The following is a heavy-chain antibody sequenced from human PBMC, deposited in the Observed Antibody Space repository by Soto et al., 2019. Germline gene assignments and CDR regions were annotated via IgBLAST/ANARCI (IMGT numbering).Heavy chain of an antibody. CDR3: AKDLPHGGNPNWYFDL. J-gene: IGHJ2*01. D-gene: IGHD2-15*01. CDR1: GYTFTGYA. Sequence: GGSLRLSCAASGYTFTGYAMSWVRQAPGKGLEWVSAISGSGGSTYYADSVKGRFTISRDNAKDTLYLQMNSLRAEDTAVYYCAKDLPHGGNPNWYFDLWGRGTLVTVSS. CDR2: ISGSGGST. V-gene: IGHV3-23*01.